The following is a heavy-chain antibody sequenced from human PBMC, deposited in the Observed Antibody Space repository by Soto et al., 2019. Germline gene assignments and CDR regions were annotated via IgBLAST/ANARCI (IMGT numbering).Heavy chain of an antibody. CDR2: IIPIFGTA. J-gene: IGHJ4*02. D-gene: IGHD2-15*01. V-gene: IGHV1-69*13. Sequence: SVKVSCKASGGTFSSYAISWVRQAPGQGLEWMGGIIPIFGTANYAQKFQGRVTITADESTSTAYMELSSLRSEDTAVYYCASPYCSGGSCYSASFDYWGQGTLVTVSS. CDR3: ASPYCSGGSCYSASFDY. CDR1: GGTFSSYA.